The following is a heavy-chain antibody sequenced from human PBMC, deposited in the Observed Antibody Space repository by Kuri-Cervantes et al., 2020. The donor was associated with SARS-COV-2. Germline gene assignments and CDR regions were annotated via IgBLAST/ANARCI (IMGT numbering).Heavy chain of an antibody. CDR3: ARVRDEYSSSSPLDY. V-gene: IGHV3-30-3*01. J-gene: IGHJ4*02. Sequence: GESLKISCAASGFTFSSYAMHWVRQAPGKGLEWVAVISYDGSNEYYADSVKGRFTISRDNSKNTLYLQMNSLRAEDTAVYYCARVRDEYSSSSPLDYWGQGTLVTVSS. CDR1: GFTFSSYA. D-gene: IGHD6-6*01. CDR2: ISYDGSNE.